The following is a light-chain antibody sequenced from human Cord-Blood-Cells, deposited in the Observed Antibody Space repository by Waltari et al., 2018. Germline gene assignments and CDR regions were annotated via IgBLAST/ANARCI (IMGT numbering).Light chain of an antibody. V-gene: IGKV1-8*01. J-gene: IGKJ1*01. CDR3: QQYYSYPRT. CDR2: AAS. CDR1: KSISSY. Sequence: AIRLTHSPSSHCASPGDRVTSTCRASKSISSYLAWYQQKPGQAPKLLIYAASTLPSGVPSRFSGSGSGTEFTLTISCLQSEDFATYYCQQYYSYPRTFGQGTKVEIK.